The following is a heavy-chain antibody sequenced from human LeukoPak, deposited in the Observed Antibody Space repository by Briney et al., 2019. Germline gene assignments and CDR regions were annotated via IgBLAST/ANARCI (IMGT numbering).Heavy chain of an antibody. J-gene: IGHJ4*02. CDR1: GGSISGSSYF. CDR3: AKDPTKAGELLYFDY. Sequence: SETLSLTCTVSGGSISGSSYFWGWIRQPPGKGLEWMGSIYYSGSTYYNPSLKGRVAISVDTTKNQFSLKLSSVTTADTAVYYCAKDPTKAGELLYFDYWGPGTLVTVSS. D-gene: IGHD1-7*01. CDR2: IYYSGST. V-gene: IGHV4-39*02.